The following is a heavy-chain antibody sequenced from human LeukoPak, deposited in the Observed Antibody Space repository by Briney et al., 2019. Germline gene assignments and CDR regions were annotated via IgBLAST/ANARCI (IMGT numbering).Heavy chain of an antibody. Sequence: SVKVSCKVSGYTLTELSMRWVRQAPGKGLEWMGGFDPEDGETIYAQKFQGRVTMTEDTSTDTAYMELSSLRSEDTAVYYCATLSRPLTWQFDYWGQGTLVTVSS. CDR3: ATLSRPLTWQFDY. V-gene: IGHV1-24*01. CDR1: GYTLTELS. J-gene: IGHJ4*02. D-gene: IGHD5-24*01. CDR2: FDPEDGET.